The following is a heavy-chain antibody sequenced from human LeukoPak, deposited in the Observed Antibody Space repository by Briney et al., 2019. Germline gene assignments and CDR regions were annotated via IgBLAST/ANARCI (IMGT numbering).Heavy chain of an antibody. CDR2: IYYSGST. J-gene: IGHJ4*02. Sequence: PSETLSLTCTVSGGSISSYYWSWIRQPPGKGLEWIGYIYYSGSTNYNPSLKSRVTISVDTSKNLLSLKLSSVTAADTAVYYCAREEEWLFDYWGQGTLVTVSS. CDR1: GGSISSYY. V-gene: IGHV4-59*01. D-gene: IGHD3-3*01. CDR3: AREEEWLFDY.